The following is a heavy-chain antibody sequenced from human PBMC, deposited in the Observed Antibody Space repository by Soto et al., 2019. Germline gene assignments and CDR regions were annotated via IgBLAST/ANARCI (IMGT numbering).Heavy chain of an antibody. CDR1: GGSISSGGYY. V-gene: IGHV4-31*03. CDR2: IYYSGGT. Sequence: QVQLQESGPGLVKPSQTLSLTCTVSGGSISSGGYYWSWIRQHPGKGLEWIGYIYYSGGTYYNPSLKSRVTISVDTSKNQFSLKLSSVTAADTAVYYCARHTFGGVIGHIYFDYWGQGTLVTVSS. J-gene: IGHJ4*02. CDR3: ARHTFGGVIGHIYFDY. D-gene: IGHD3-16*02.